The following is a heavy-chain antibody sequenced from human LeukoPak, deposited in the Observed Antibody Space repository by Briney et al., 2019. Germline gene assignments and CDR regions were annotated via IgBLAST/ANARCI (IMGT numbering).Heavy chain of an antibody. CDR2: IYPRDGST. Sequence: ASVKVSCKASGYTFTSNYIHWVRQAPGQGLEWMGMIYPRDGSTNYAQKFQGRVTITADESTSTAYMELSSLRSEDTAVYYCARSIVVVPAAIVDAFDIWGQGTMVTVSS. J-gene: IGHJ3*02. CDR3: ARSIVVVPAAIVDAFDI. V-gene: IGHV1-46*01. D-gene: IGHD2-2*01. CDR1: GYTFTSNY.